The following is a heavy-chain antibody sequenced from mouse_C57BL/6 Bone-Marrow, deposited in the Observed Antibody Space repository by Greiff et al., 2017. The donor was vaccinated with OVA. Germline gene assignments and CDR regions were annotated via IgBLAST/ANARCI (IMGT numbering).Heavy chain of an antibody. CDR1: GYTFTDYY. J-gene: IGHJ3*01. CDR3: AREVDYGSRTWFAY. CDR2: INPNNGGT. V-gene: IGHV1-26*01. D-gene: IGHD1-1*01. Sequence: VQLQQSGPELVKPGASVKISCKASGYTFTDYYMNWVKQSHGKSLEWIGDINPNNGGTSYNQKFKGKATLTVDKSSSTAYMELRSLTSEDSAVYYCAREVDYGSRTWFAYWGQGTLVTVSA.